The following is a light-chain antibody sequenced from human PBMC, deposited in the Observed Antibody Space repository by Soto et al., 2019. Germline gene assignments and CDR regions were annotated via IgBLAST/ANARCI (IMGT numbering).Light chain of an antibody. CDR3: QQLDSFPLP. J-gene: IGKJ5*01. CDR1: QVIYSW. V-gene: IGKV1-12*01. CDR2: AAS. Sequence: DSPLTPTPSAVSASMKTRVTITCRASQVIYSWIAWYQQKPGRAPKLLIFAASNLQSGVPVRFSGSGSGTDFILSINILQPEDVATYYCQQLDSFPLPFAQGSRL.